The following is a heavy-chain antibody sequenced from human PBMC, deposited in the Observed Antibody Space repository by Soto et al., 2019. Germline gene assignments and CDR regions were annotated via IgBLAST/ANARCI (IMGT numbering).Heavy chain of an antibody. Sequence: EVQLLESGVGLIKPGGSLRLSCAASGFTFSSYAMSWVRQAPGKGLEWVSAISGSGGSTYYADSVKGRFTISRDNSKNTLYLQMNSLRAEDTAVYYCAKVTTVTTGGYWGQGTLVTVSS. J-gene: IGHJ4*02. CDR2: ISGSGGST. CDR1: GFTFSSYA. D-gene: IGHD4-17*01. V-gene: IGHV3-23*01. CDR3: AKVTTVTTGGY.